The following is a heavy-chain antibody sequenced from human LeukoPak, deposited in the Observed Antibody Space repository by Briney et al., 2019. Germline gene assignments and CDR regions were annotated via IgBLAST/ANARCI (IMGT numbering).Heavy chain of an antibody. Sequence: SETLSLTCTVSGGSLSSFYWTWIRQPPGKGLEWIGYIYYTGSANYNPSLNSRVTVSIDTSKNQFSLNLSSVTAADTAMYYCARAGGSYYYYMDVWGKGTTVTVSS. CDR2: IYYTGSA. CDR3: ARAGGSYYYYMDV. D-gene: IGHD1-26*01. J-gene: IGHJ6*03. CDR1: GGSLSSFY. V-gene: IGHV4-59*01.